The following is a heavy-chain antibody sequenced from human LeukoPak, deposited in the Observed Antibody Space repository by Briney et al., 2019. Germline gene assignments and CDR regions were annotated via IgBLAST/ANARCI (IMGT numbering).Heavy chain of an antibody. CDR2: IYYSGST. Sequence: SETLSLTCTVSGGSISSSSYYWGWIRQPPGKGLEWIGSIYYSGSTYYNPSLKSRVTISVDTSKNQFSLKLSSVTAADTAVYCCARGLDRKQTFDYWGQGTLVTVSS. D-gene: IGHD3-16*01. J-gene: IGHJ4*02. CDR3: ARGLDRKQTFDY. CDR1: GGSISSSSYY. V-gene: IGHV4-39*07.